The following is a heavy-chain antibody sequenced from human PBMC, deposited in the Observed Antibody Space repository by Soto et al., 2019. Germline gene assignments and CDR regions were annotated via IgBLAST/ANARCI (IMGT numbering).Heavy chain of an antibody. J-gene: IGHJ2*01. CDR1: GGSVRSGSYY. V-gene: IGHV4-61*01. CDR2: IYYSGST. CDR3: ARVPIVVVIPWYFDL. Sequence: QVQLQESGPGLVKPSETLSLTCTVSGGSVRSGSYYWSWMRQPPGKGLEWIGYIYYSGSTNYNPSLKRRVTISVDTSKNQFPLKLSSVTAADTAVYYCARVPIVVVIPWYFDLWGRGTLVTVSS. D-gene: IGHD3-22*01.